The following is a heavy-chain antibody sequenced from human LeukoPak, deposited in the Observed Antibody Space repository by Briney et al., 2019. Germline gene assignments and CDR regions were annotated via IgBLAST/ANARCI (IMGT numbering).Heavy chain of an antibody. CDR3: ARDWDIAVAGTDYFDY. D-gene: IGHD6-19*01. Sequence: GRSLRLSCAASGFTFSGNQWVALMSSVGSNKCYAESVKGRFTISRDNAKNSLYLQMNSLRDEDTAVYYCARDWDIAVAGTDYFDYWGQGTLVTVSS. J-gene: IGHJ4*02. V-gene: IGHV3-30*07. CDR1: GFTFSGN. CDR2: MSSVGSNK.